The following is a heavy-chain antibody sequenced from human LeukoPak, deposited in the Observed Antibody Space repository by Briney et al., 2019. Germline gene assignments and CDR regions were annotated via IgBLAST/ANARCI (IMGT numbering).Heavy chain of an antibody. Sequence: GGSLRLSCAASGFTLSSYAMHWVRQAPGKGLEWVTFISYDGSTKTYADSVKGRFTISRDTSKNTLHLQMNSLRAEDTAVYYCVRSNNNDYWGQGTLVTVSS. D-gene: IGHD2-2*01. CDR3: VRSNNNDY. CDR1: GFTLSSYA. CDR2: ISYDGSTK. V-gene: IGHV3-30*02. J-gene: IGHJ4*02.